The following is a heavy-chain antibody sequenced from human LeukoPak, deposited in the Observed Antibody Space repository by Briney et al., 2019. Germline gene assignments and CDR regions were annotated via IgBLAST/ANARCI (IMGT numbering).Heavy chain of an antibody. D-gene: IGHD3-3*01. V-gene: IGHV1-18*01. CDR3: ARDIATYTSIFGVVMRYYYYMDV. Sequence: ASVKVSCKASGYTFTSYGISWVRQAPGQGLEWMGWISAYNGNTNYAQKLQGRVTMTTDTSTSTAYMELRSLRSDDTAVYYCARDIATYTSIFGVVMRYYYYMDVWGKGTTVTVSS. CDR2: ISAYNGNT. J-gene: IGHJ6*03. CDR1: GYTFTSYG.